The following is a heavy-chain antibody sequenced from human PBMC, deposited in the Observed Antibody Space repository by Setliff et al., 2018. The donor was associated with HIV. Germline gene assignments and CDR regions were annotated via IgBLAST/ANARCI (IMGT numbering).Heavy chain of an antibody. CDR2: INPKNGGT. CDR1: GYTFTGYF. CDR3: ALQYDDTSGYYNN. Sequence: GASVKVSCKASGYTFTGYFIHWVRQAPGQGLEWMAWINPKNGGTNYAQQFQGRVTVTRGTSITTAYMELSRLTSDDTAVYYCALQYDDTSGYYNNWGRGTLVTVSS. J-gene: IGHJ4*02. D-gene: IGHD3-22*01. V-gene: IGHV1-2*02.